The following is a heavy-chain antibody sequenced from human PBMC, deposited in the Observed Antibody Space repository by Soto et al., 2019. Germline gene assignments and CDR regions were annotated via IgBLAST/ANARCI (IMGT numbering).Heavy chain of an antibody. CDR1: GFTFSSYA. V-gene: IGHV3-30-3*01. Sequence: PGGSLRLSCAASGFTFSSYAMHWVRQAPGKGLEWVAVISYDGSNKYYADSVQGRFTISRDNSKNTLYLQMNSLRAEDTAVYYCARDREQQRVLALASWFDPWGQGTMVTVSS. D-gene: IGHD6-13*01. CDR3: ARDREQQRVLALASWFDP. CDR2: ISYDGSNK. J-gene: IGHJ5*02.